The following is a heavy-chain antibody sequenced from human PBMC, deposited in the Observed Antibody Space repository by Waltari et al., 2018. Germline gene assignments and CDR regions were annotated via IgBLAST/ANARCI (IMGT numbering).Heavy chain of an antibody. CDR1: GDSMSPSYW. V-gene: IGHV4-4*02. J-gene: IGHJ4*02. D-gene: IGHD2-15*01. CDR3: ARDRGRGIYLDS. CDR2: INRGGET. Sequence: QLQLQQSGPGLVKPSESLSLTCAVSGDSMSPSYWWSWVRQSPGKGLEWIGQINRGGETNYHPAFESRVIVSIDTSNNQFSLKFPSATAADTAIYYCARDRGRGIYLDSWGQGTLVTVSP.